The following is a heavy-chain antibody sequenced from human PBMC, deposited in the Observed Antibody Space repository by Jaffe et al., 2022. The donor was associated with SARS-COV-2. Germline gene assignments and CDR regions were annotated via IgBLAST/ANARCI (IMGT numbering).Heavy chain of an antibody. J-gene: IGHJ6*03. V-gene: IGHV3-43*01. CDR1: GFTFDDYT. Sequence: EVQLVESGGVVVQPGGSLRLSCAASGFTFDDYTMHWVRQAPGKGLEWVSLISWDGGSTYYADSVKGRFTISRDNSKNSLYLQMNSLRTEDTALYYCAKDGAVAGRDYYYMDVWGKGTTVTVSS. CDR3: AKDGAVAGRDYYYMDV. CDR2: ISWDGGST. D-gene: IGHD6-19*01.